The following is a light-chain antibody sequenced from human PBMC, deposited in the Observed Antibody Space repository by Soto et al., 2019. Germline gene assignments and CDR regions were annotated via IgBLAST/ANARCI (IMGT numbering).Light chain of an antibody. J-gene: IGLJ3*02. CDR1: SSDVGGYNY. V-gene: IGLV2-8*01. Sequence: QSALTQPPSASGSPGQSVTISCTGTSSDVGGYNYVSWYQQHPGKAPKLMIYEVSKRPSGVSTRFSGSRFGNTASLTIFGLQAEDEADYYCCSYGNSRWVFGGGTKLTVL. CDR3: CSYGNSRWV. CDR2: EVS.